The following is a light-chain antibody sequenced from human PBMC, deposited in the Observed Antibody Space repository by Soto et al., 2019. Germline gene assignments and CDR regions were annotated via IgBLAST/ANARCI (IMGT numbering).Light chain of an antibody. CDR3: QQYRSWSRT. Sequence: EIVLTQSPATLSVSPGERVTLSCRASQSVDINLAWYQQKPGQAPRLLIYGASTRATDMPGRFSGRGAGAEFTLTISSLQSEDFAVYYCQQYRSWSRTFGQGTKVDSK. V-gene: IGKV3-15*01. CDR2: GAS. J-gene: IGKJ1*01. CDR1: QSVDIN.